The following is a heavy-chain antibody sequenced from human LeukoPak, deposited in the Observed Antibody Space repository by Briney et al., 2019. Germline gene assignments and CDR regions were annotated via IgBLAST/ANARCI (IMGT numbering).Heavy chain of an antibody. CDR3: ASNPIVVVVAATPGWFDP. D-gene: IGHD2-15*01. CDR1: GGSFSGYY. Sequence: SETLSLTCAVNGGSFSGYYWSWIRQPPGKGLEWIGEINHSGSTNYNPSLKSRVTISVDTSKNQFSLKLSSVTAADTAVYYCASNPIVVVVAATPGWFDPWGQGTLVTVSS. V-gene: IGHV4-34*01. J-gene: IGHJ5*02. CDR2: INHSGST.